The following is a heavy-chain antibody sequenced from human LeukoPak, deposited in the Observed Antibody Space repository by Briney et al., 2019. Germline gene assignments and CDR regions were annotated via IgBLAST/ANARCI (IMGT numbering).Heavy chain of an antibody. Sequence: PSETLSLTCTVSGGSITSYYWSWIRQPAGKGLEWIGRIYTSGSTNCNPSLKSRVTMSVDTSKNQFSLKLSSVTAADTAVYYCAKGLMVRGVIIYYFDYWGQGTLVTVSS. CDR2: IYTSGST. V-gene: IGHV4-4*07. J-gene: IGHJ4*02. D-gene: IGHD3-10*01. CDR3: AKGLMVRGVIIYYFDY. CDR1: GGSITSYY.